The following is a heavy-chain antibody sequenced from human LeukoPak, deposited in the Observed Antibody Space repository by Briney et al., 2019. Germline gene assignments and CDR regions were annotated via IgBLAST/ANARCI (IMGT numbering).Heavy chain of an antibody. D-gene: IGHD4-11*01. CDR1: GGSISSYY. CDR2: IYYSGST. J-gene: IGHJ4*02. V-gene: IGHV4-59*08. CDR3: ARQASTTDYFDY. Sequence: SETLSLTCTVSGGSISSYYWSWIRQPPGKGLEWIGYIYYSGSTNYNPSLKSRVTISVDTSKNQFSLKLSSVTAADTAVYYCARQASTTDYFDYWGQGTLVTASS.